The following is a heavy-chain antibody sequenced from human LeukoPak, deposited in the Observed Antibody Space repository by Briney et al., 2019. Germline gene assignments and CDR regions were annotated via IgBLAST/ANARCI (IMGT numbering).Heavy chain of an antibody. CDR1: GGSVSSGSYY. Sequence: PSETLSLTCTVSGGSVSSGSYYWSWIRQPPGKGLEWIGYIYYSGSTNYNPSLKSRVTISVDTSKNQFSLKLSSVTAADTAVYCCASVGYYGSGSYYNDWGQGTLVTVSS. CDR3: ASVGYYGSGSYYND. D-gene: IGHD3-10*01. J-gene: IGHJ4*02. CDR2: IYYSGST. V-gene: IGHV4-61*01.